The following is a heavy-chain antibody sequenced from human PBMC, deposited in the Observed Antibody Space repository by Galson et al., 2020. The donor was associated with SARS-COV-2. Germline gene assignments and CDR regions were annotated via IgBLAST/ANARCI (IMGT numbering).Heavy chain of an antibody. Sequence: SETLSLTCTVSGGSIRGHSWSWIRQPPGKGLEWLGYIYSSGDTNYNPSLKSRLTISVDMSENQFSLKLSSVTAADTAVYYCARAPYVGYDYWGQGTLVSVSS. CDR2: IYSSGDT. J-gene: IGHJ4*02. D-gene: IGHD3-10*02. V-gene: IGHV4-59*11. CDR3: ARAPYVGYDY. CDR1: GGSIRGHS.